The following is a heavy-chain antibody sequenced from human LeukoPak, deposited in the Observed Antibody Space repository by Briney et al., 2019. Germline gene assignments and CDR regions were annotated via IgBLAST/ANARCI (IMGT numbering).Heavy chain of an antibody. D-gene: IGHD3-10*01. V-gene: IGHV3-49*03. CDR3: TSSEKDRYYGMDV. Sequence: GGSLRLSCTASGFTFGDYAMSWFRQAPGKGLEWVGFIRSKAYGGTTEYAASVKGRFTISRDDSKSIAYLQMNSLKTEDTAVYYCTSSEKDRYYGMDVWGQGTTVTVSS. J-gene: IGHJ6*02. CDR1: GFTFGDYA. CDR2: IRSKAYGGTT.